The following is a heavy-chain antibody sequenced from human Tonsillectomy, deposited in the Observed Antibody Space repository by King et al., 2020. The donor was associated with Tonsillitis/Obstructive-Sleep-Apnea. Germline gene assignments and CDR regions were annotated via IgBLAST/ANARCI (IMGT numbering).Heavy chain of an antibody. CDR2: ISSSGSYT. Sequence: HVQLVESGGGFVKPGGSLRLSCAASGFTFSDYYMSWIRQAPGKGLEWVSYISSSGSYTNYADSVQGRFTISRDNTKNSLYLQMNSLRAEDTAVYYCAREMGGVTGTTNYWGPGTLVTVSS. J-gene: IGHJ4*02. CDR3: AREMGGVTGTTNY. CDR1: GFTFSDYY. V-gene: IGHV3-11*05. D-gene: IGHD1-7*01.